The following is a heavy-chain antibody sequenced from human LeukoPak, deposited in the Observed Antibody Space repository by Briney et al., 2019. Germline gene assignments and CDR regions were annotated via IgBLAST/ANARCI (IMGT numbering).Heavy chain of an antibody. CDR3: ARDHVPNCSGGNCYPGRWFDP. CDR2: INPNSGGT. V-gene: IGHV1-2*02. D-gene: IGHD2-15*01. Sequence: ASVKVSCKASGYTFTGYYMHWVRQAPGQGLEWMGWINPNSGGTNYAQKFQGRVTMTRDTSISTAYMELSRLRSDDTAVYYCARDHVPNCSGGNCYPGRWFDPWGQGTLVTVSS. CDR1: GYTFTGYY. J-gene: IGHJ5*02.